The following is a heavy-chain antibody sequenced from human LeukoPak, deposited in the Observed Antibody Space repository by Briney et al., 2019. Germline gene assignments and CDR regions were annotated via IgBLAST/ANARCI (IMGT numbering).Heavy chain of an antibody. CDR2: ISGSGGST. J-gene: IGHJ5*02. V-gene: IGHV3-23*01. Sequence: GGSLRLSCAASGFTFSSYAMSWVRQAPGKGLEWVSAISGSGGSTYYADSVKGRFTISRDNSKNTLYLQMNSLRAEDTAVYYCAKQILAAAGINWFDPWGREPWSPSPQ. D-gene: IGHD6-13*01. CDR3: AKQILAAAGINWFDP. CDR1: GFTFSSYA.